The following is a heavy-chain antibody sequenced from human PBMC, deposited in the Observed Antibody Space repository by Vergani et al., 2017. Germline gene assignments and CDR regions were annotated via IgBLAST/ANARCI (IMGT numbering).Heavy chain of an antibody. CDR2: IYTSGST. CDR1: GGSISSGSYY. D-gene: IGHD3-10*01. CDR3: ARAGSSGRRWFDP. Sequence: QVQLQESGPGLVKPSQTLSLTCTVSGGSISSGSYYWSWIRQHAGKGLEWIGRIYTSGSTNYNPSLKSRVTISVDPSKNQFSLKLSSVTAADTAVYYCARAGSSGRRWFDPWGQGTLVTVSS. J-gene: IGHJ5*02. V-gene: IGHV4-61*02.